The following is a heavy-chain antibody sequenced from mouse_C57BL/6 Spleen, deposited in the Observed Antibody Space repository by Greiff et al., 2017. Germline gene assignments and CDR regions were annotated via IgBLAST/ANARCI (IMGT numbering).Heavy chain of an antibody. D-gene: IGHD2-4*01. Sequence: EVKLVESGGGLVQPGGSLKLSCAASGFTFSDYGMAWVRQAPRKGPAWVAFISNLAYSIYYADTVTGRFPISRENAKNTLYLEMSSLRSEDTARYYCARRGDYDVQGWYFDVWGTGTTVTVSS. V-gene: IGHV5-15*04. J-gene: IGHJ1*03. CDR1: GFTFSDYG. CDR3: ARRGDYDVQGWYFDV. CDR2: ISNLAYSI.